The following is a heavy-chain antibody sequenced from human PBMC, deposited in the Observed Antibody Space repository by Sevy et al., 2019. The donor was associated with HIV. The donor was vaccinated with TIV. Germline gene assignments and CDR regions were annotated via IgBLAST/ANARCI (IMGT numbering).Heavy chain of an antibody. CDR1: GYSISSGYY. CDR3: AREKNYYGSGSYSYYYGMDV. J-gene: IGHJ6*02. CDR2: IYHSGST. V-gene: IGHV4-38-2*02. D-gene: IGHD3-10*01. Sequence: SETLSLTCTVSGYSISSGYYWGWIRQPPGKGLEWIGSIYHSGSTYYNPSPKSRVTISVDTSKNQFSLKLSSVTAADTAVYYCAREKNYYGSGSYSYYYGMDVWGQGTTVTVSS.